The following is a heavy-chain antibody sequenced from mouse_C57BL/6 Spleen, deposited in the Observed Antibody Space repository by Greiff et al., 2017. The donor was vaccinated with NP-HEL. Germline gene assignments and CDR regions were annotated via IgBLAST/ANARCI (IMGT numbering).Heavy chain of an antibody. J-gene: IGHJ2*01. V-gene: IGHV3-6*01. CDR3: ARDEEYYFDY. Sequence: ESGPGLVKPSQSLSLTCSVTGYSITSGYYWNWIRQFPGNKLEWMGYISYDGSNNYNPSLKNRISITRDTSKNQFFLKLNSVTTEDTATYYCARDEEYYFDYWGQGTTLTVSS. CDR1: GYSITSGYY. CDR2: ISYDGSN.